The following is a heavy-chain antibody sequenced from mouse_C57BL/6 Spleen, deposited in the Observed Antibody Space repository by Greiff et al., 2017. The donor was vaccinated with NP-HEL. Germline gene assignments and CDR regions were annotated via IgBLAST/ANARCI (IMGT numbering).Heavy chain of an antibody. D-gene: IGHD1-1*01. CDR1: GYTFTTYP. J-gene: IGHJ3*01. V-gene: IGHV1-47*01. CDR2: FHPYNDDT. Sequence: LVESGAELVKPGASVKMSCKASGYTFTTYPIEWMKQNHGKSLEWIGNFHPYNDDTKYNEKFKGKATLTVEKSSSTVYLELSRLTSDDSAVYYCARAHCYGSSAWFAYWGQGTLVTVSA. CDR3: ARAHCYGSSAWFAY.